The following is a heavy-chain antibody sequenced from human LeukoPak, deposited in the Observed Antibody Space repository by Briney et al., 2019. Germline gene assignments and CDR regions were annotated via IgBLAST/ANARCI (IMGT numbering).Heavy chain of an antibody. CDR1: GYTFTGYY. D-gene: IGHD3-10*01. CDR2: ISPYNGNT. V-gene: IGHV1-18*04. J-gene: IGHJ4*02. Sequence: ASVKVSCKASGYTFTGYYMHWVRQAPGQGLEWMGWISPYNGNTNYARKLQGRVTMTTDTSTSTAYMELRSLRSDDTAVYYCARSGSGSYDYWGQGTLVTVSS. CDR3: ARSGSGSYDY.